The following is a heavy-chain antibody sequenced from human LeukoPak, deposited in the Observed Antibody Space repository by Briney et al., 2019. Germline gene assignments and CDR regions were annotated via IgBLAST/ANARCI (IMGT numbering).Heavy chain of an antibody. CDR3: AREEVAGSFDY. D-gene: IGHD6-19*01. CDR1: GYMFTSYA. V-gene: IGHV1-18*01. Sequence: ASVKVSGKASGYMFTSYAFSWVRQAPGQGFEWMGWISTDNGKTDYAQRLQGRVTMTTDASTTTAYMELRRLRSDDTAVYYCAREEVAGSFDYWGQGTLVTVSS. J-gene: IGHJ4*02. CDR2: ISTDNGKT.